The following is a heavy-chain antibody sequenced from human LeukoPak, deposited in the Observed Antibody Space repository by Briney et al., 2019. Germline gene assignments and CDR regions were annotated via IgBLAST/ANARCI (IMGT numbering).Heavy chain of an antibody. D-gene: IGHD3-22*01. Sequence: GGSLRLSCAASGFTFSGYWMSWVRQAPGKGLEWVANINLDGSVRHYVDSARGRFTISRDNAKNSLYLQMNSLRAEDTALYYCATSDDSSGSDWGQGTLVTGSS. CDR2: INLDGSVR. V-gene: IGHV3-7*01. CDR3: ATSDDSSGSD. J-gene: IGHJ4*02. CDR1: GFTFSGYW.